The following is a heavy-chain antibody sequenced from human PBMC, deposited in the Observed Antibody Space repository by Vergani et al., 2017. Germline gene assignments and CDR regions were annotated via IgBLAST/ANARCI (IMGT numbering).Heavy chain of an antibody. J-gene: IGHJ6*02. CDR2: ISAYNGNT. CDR3: AGTILYYYYGMDV. CDR1: GYTFTSYG. Sequence: QVQLVQSGAEVKKPGASVKVSCKASGYTFTSYGISWVRQAPGQGLEWMGWISAYNGNTNYAQKLQGRVTMTRDTSISTAYMELSRLRSDDTAVYYCAGTILYYYYGMDVWGQGTTVTVSS. D-gene: IGHD2/OR15-2a*01. V-gene: IGHV1-18*01.